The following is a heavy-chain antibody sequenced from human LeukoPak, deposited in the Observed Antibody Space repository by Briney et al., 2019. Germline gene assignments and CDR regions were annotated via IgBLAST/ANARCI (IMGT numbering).Heavy chain of an antibody. CDR1: GGTFSSYA. J-gene: IGHJ6*03. CDR3: AREDPIVVVPAAKRGYYYYMDV. D-gene: IGHD2-2*01. V-gene: IGHV1-69*13. CDR2: IIPIFGTA. Sequence: GASVKVSCKASGGTFSSYAISWVRQAPGQGLEWMGGIIPIFGTANYAQKFQGRVTITADESTSTAYMELSSLRSEDTAVYYCAREDPIVVVPAAKRGYYYYMDVWGKGTTVTVSS.